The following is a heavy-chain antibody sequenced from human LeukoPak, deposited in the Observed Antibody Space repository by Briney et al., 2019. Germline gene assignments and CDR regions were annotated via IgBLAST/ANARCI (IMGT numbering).Heavy chain of an antibody. CDR3: AKDAVGATAYYFDY. J-gene: IGHJ4*02. Sequence: GGSLRLSCAASGFTFSSYAMSWARQAPGKVLEWVSAISSSGDTYYAGSVKGRFTISRDNSKNTLYMQINSLRADDTAVYYCAKDAVGATAYYFDYWGQGILVTVSS. V-gene: IGHV3-23*01. CDR1: GFTFSSYA. CDR2: ISSSGDT. D-gene: IGHD1-26*01.